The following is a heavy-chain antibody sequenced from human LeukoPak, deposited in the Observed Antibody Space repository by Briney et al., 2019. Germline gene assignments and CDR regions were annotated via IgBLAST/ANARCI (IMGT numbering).Heavy chain of an antibody. CDR1: GFTFSSYS. D-gene: IGHD2-2*01. Sequence: GGSLRLSCAASGFTFSSYSMNWVRQAPGKGLEWVSSISSSSSYIYYADSVKGRFTISRDNAKNSLYLQMNSLRAEDTAVYYCARAQGSTSCYWCNDYYYYMDVWGKGTTVTVSS. V-gene: IGHV3-21*01. CDR3: ARAQGSTSCYWCNDYYYYMDV. CDR2: ISSSSSYI. J-gene: IGHJ6*03.